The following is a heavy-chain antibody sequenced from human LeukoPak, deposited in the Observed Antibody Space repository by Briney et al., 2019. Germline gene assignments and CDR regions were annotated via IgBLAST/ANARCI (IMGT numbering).Heavy chain of an antibody. J-gene: IGHJ6*02. CDR2: LYSSGST. D-gene: IGHD4-17*01. Sequence: GSLRLSCTASGFTVSSSYMSWVRQAPGKGLEWVSVLYSSGSTYYADSVKGRFTISRDNSKNTLYLQMNSLRAEDTAVYYCASYGDSYSYYYYYGMDVWGQGTTVTVSS. V-gene: IGHV3-53*01. CDR3: ASYGDSYSYYYYYGMDV. CDR1: GFTVSSSY.